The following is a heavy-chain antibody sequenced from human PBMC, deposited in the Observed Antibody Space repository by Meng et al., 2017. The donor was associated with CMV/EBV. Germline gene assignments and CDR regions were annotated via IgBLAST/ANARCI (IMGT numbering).Heavy chain of an antibody. V-gene: IGHV3-30-3*01. CDR2: ISYDGSNK. J-gene: IGHJ4*02. Sequence: QVQLVGSGGGLLQSGSSLSFSCAASGFTFSSYAMHWVRQAPGKGLEWVAVISYDGSNKYYADSVKGRFTISRDNSKNTLYLQMNSLRAEDTAVYYCARGDYFDYWGQGTLVTVSS. CDR1: GFTFSSYA. CDR3: ARGDYFDY.